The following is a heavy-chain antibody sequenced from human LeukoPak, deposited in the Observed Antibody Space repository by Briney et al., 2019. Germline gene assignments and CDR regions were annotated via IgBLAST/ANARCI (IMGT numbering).Heavy chain of an antibody. V-gene: IGHV4-34*01. CDR1: SGSFSGNY. J-gene: IGHJ4*02. CDR3: ASRPRLRWVKCFDY. Sequence: SETLSLTCAVDSGSFSGNYWSWIRQPPGKLLEWIGEIHHSGSTNYHPSLKRQVTISVDTSKNQFSLTLSSVTATDTAVYYCASRPRLRWVKCFDYWGQGTLVTVSS. D-gene: IGHD3-16*01. CDR2: IHHSGST.